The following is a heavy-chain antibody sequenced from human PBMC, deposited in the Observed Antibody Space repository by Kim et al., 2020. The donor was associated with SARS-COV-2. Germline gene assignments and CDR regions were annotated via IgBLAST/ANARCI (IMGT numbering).Heavy chain of an antibody. CDR2: IWYDGSNK. CDR1: GFTFSSYG. CDR3: ARSKELLGAGMDV. Sequence: GGSLRLSCAASGFTFSSYGMHWVRQDPGKGLEWVAVIWYDGSNKYYADSVKGRFTISRDNSKNTLYLQMNSLRAEDTAVYYCARSKELLGAGMDVWGQGTTVTVSS. V-gene: IGHV3-33*01. D-gene: IGHD1-26*01. J-gene: IGHJ6*02.